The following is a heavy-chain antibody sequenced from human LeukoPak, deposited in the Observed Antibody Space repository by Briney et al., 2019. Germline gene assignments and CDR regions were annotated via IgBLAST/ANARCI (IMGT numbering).Heavy chain of an antibody. D-gene: IGHD1-26*01. Sequence: TLSLTCTVSGGSISSGGYYWSWIRQPPGKGLEWIGYIYHSGSTYYNPSLKSRVTISVDRSKNQFSLKLSSVTAADTAVYYCAAGRDLSNWFDPWGQGTLVTVSS. CDR2: IYHSGST. CDR3: AAGRDLSNWFDP. CDR1: GGSISSGGYY. J-gene: IGHJ5*02. V-gene: IGHV4-30-2*01.